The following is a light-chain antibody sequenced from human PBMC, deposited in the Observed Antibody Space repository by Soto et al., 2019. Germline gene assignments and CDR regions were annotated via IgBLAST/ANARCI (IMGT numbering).Light chain of an antibody. CDR2: AAS. V-gene: IGKV1-9*01. Sequence: DIQLTQAPSFLSASVGDRVTITCRTSQDISSYLAWYQQKPGKAPQLLISAASTMQSGVPSRFSGSGLRTEVTLPISSLQPEEFATYYCQQLKSYPLSFGGGTKVEI. CDR3: QQLKSYPLS. J-gene: IGKJ4*01. CDR1: QDISSY.